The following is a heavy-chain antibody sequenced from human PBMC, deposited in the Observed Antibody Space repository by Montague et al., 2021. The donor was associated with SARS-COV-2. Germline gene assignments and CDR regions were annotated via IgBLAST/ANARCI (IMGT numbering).Heavy chain of an antibody. CDR1: GFIFSSYE. CDR2: ISSSLGGSTX. D-gene: IGHD2-21*01. CDR3: ARDRDWDDWCGMDV. J-gene: IGHJ6*02. V-gene: IGHV3-48*03. Sequence: SLRLSCAASGFIFSSYEMNLVRQAPGKGLEWISYISSSLGGSTXXXTXXXKGRFTISRDNAKNSLYLQMNRLRVEDTAIYYCARDRDWDDWCGMDVWGQGTTVTVSS.